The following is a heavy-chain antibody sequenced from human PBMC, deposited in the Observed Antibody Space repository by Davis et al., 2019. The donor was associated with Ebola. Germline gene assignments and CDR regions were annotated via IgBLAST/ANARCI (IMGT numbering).Heavy chain of an antibody. Sequence: ASVKVSCKASGYTFTSYDINWVRQATGQGLEWMGWMNPNSGNTGYAQKFQGRVTMTRNTSISTAYMELSSLRSEDTAVYYCARGRLMDGSGSYVMDVWGQGTTVTVSS. CDR2: MNPNSGNT. J-gene: IGHJ6*02. D-gene: IGHD3-10*01. CDR1: GYTFTSYD. V-gene: IGHV1-8*01. CDR3: ARGRLMDGSGSYVMDV.